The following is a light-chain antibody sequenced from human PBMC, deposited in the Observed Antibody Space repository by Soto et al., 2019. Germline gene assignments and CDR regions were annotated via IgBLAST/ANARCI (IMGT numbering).Light chain of an antibody. J-gene: IGKJ1*01. V-gene: IGKV3-20*01. CDR3: QQYGDSPIT. Sequence: EIVMTQSPATLSVSPGERATLSCRASQRVSRNLAWYQQKPGQAPRILIYDASTRATGIPDRFSGSGSGTDFTLTISRLEPEDCAVYYCQQYGDSPITFGQGTKVDIK. CDR2: DAS. CDR1: QRVSRN.